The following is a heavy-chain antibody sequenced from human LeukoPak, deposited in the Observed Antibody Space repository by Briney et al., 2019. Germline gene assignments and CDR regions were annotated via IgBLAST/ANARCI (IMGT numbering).Heavy chain of an antibody. CDR1: GYTLTELS. CDR2: FDPEDGET. D-gene: IGHD6-6*01. CDR3: ATVIAARKRDAFDI. V-gene: IGHV1-24*01. J-gene: IGHJ3*02. Sequence: ASVKVSCKVSGYTLTELSMHWVRQAPGKGLEWMGGFDPEDGETIYAQKFQGRVTMTEDTSTDTAYMELSSLRSEDTAVHYCATVIAARKRDAFDIWGQGTMVTVSS.